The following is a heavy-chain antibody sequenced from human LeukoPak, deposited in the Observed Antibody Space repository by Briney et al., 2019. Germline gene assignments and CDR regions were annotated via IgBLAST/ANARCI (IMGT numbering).Heavy chain of an antibody. CDR1: GFTFSNYW. V-gene: IGHV3-23*01. Sequence: GGSLRLSCAASGFTFSNYWMHWVRQLPGKGLEWVSSIFPSGGEIHYADSVRGRFTISRDNSKSTLSLQMNSLRAEDTAIYYCATYRQVLLPFESWGQGTLVTVSS. CDR3: ATYRQVLLPFES. J-gene: IGHJ4*02. CDR2: IFPSGGEI. D-gene: IGHD5-18*01.